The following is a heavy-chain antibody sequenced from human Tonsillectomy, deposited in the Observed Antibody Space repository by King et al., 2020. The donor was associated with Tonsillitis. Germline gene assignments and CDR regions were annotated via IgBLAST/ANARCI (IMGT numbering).Heavy chain of an antibody. D-gene: IGHD3-10*01. Sequence: QLVQSGGGLVQPGRSLRLSCAASGFTFDDYAMHWVRQAPGKGLEWVSGISWNSGSIGYADSVKGRFTISRDNAKNSLYLQMNSLRAEDTALYYCAKDVRGSGAFDIWGHGTMVTVSS. J-gene: IGHJ3*02. CDR3: AKDVRGSGAFDI. V-gene: IGHV3-9*01. CDR2: ISWNSGSI. CDR1: GFTFDDYA.